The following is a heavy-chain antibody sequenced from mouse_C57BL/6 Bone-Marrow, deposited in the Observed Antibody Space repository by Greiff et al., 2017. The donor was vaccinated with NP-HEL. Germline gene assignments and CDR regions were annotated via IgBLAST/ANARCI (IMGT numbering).Heavy chain of an antibody. J-gene: IGHJ2*01. D-gene: IGHD1-1*01. CDR2: IDPANGNT. V-gene: IGHV14-3*01. Sequence: EVKLVESVAELVRPGASVKLSCTASGFNIKNTYMHWVKQRPEQGLEWIGRIDPANGNTTYAPKFPGKAPIPADTSSNTAYLQLSSLTSEDTAIYYCAFITTVVATPYFDYWGQGTTLTVSS. CDR3: AFITTVVATPYFDY. CDR1: GFNIKNTY.